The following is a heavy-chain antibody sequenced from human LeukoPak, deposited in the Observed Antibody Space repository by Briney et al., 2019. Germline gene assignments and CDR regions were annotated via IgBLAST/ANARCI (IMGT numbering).Heavy chain of an antibody. CDR3: AKFAATSYRGNFDY. J-gene: IGHJ4*02. V-gene: IGHV3-23*01. CDR1: EFTFSNYA. CDR2: ITGSGATT. D-gene: IGHD1-7*01. Sequence: PGGSLRLSCAASEFTFSNYAMSRVRQAPGRGLEWVSTITGSGATTYYADSVRGRFTISRDNSQSTLSLQMNSLRAEDTAVYYCAKFAATSYRGNFDYWGQGALVAVSS.